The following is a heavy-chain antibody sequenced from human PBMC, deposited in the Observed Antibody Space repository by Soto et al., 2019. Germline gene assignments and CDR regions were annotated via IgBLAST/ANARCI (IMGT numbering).Heavy chain of an antibody. CDR2: ISGSGDDT. J-gene: IGHJ6*02. CDR3: AKIMTTAKYNWYGMDI. CDR1: GFTFSHYH. Sequence: GGSLRLSCAAPGFTFSHYHMTWVRQAPGKGLEWVSAISGSGDDTYYADSVRGRFTISRDNYKNNLYLQMSSLRAEDTAVYYCAKIMTTAKYNWYGMDICGHGTTVTVS. V-gene: IGHV3-23*01. D-gene: IGHD1-20*01.